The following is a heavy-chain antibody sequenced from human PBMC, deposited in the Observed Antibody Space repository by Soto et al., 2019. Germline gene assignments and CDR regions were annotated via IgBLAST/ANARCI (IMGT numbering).Heavy chain of an antibody. CDR3: ARVYCSGGSCSDAFDI. Sequence: SGTLSLTCAVHGGSFSGYYWSWIRQPPGKGLEWIGEINHSGSTNYNPSLKSRVTISVDTSKNQFSLKLSSVTAADTAVYYCARVYCSGGSCSDAFDIWGQGTMVTVSS. D-gene: IGHD2-15*01. J-gene: IGHJ3*02. V-gene: IGHV4-34*01. CDR2: INHSGST. CDR1: GGSFSGYY.